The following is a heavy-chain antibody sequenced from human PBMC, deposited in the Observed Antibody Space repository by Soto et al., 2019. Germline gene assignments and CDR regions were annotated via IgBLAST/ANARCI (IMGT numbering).Heavy chain of an antibody. Sequence: TLSLTCAVSGYSISSGYYWGWIRQPPGKGLEWIGSIYHSGSTCYNPSLKSRVTISVDTSKNQFSLKLSSVTAADTAVYYCARGTGDGYNWGYFDYWGQGTLVTVSS. D-gene: IGHD5-12*01. J-gene: IGHJ4*02. CDR2: IYHSGST. CDR3: ARGTGDGYNWGYFDY. CDR1: GYSISSGYY. V-gene: IGHV4-38-2*01.